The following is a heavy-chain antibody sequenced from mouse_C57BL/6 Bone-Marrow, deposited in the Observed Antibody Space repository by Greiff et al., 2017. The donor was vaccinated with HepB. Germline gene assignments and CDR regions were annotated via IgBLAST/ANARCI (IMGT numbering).Heavy chain of an antibody. Sequence: QVQLQQPGAELVMPGASVKLSCKASGYTFTSYWMHWVKQRPGQGLEWIGEIDPSDSYTNYNQKFKGKSTLTVDKSSSTAYMQLSSLTSEDSAVYYCAREETAQASYYCDYWGQGTTLTVSS. CDR2: IDPSDSYT. CDR3: AREETAQASYYCDY. J-gene: IGHJ2*01. CDR1: GYTFTSYW. V-gene: IGHV1-69*01. D-gene: IGHD3-2*02.